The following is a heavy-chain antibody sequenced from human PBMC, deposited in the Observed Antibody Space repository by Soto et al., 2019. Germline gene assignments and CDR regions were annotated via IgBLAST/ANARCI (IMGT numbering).Heavy chain of an antibody. V-gene: IGHV3-7*01. CDR1: GFTFSSYW. CDR3: AREGYCSSTSCFQEDDWFDP. Sequence: EVQLVESGGGLVQPGGSLRLSCAASGFTFSSYWMSWVRQAPGKGLEWVANIKQDGSEKYYVDSVKGRFTISRDNAKNSLYLQMNSRRAEDTAVYYCAREGYCSSTSCFQEDDWFDPWGQGTLVTVSS. CDR2: IKQDGSEK. J-gene: IGHJ5*02. D-gene: IGHD2-2*01.